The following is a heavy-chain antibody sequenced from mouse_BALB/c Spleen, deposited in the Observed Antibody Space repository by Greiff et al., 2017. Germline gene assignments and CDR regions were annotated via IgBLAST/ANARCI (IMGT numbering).Heavy chain of an antibody. CDR2: ISSGSSTI. J-gene: IGHJ4*01. Sequence: EVNVVESGGGLVQPGGSRKLSCAASGFTFSSFGMHWVRQAPEKGLEWVAYISSGSSTIYYADTVKGRFTISRDNPKNTLFLQMTSLKSEDTAMYYCARDVTTGLMDYWGEGTSVTVSS. CDR1: GFTFSSFG. V-gene: IGHV5-17*02. CDR3: ARDVTTGLMDY. D-gene: IGHD2-3*01.